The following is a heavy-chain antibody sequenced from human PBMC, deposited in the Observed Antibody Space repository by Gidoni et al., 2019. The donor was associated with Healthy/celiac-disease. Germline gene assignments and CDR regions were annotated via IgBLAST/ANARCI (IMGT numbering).Heavy chain of an antibody. CDR3: AQGYCSGGTCYSGFDY. J-gene: IGHJ4*02. CDR1: GYTFTSYD. V-gene: IGHV1-8*01. D-gene: IGHD2-15*01. Sequence: QVPLVQSGAEVKKPGASVKVSCKASGYTFTSYDINWVRQATGQGLEWMGWMNPNSGNTGYAQKFQGRVTMTRNTSISTAYMELSSLRSEDTALYYCAQGYCSGGTCYSGFDYWGQGTLVTVSS. CDR2: MNPNSGNT.